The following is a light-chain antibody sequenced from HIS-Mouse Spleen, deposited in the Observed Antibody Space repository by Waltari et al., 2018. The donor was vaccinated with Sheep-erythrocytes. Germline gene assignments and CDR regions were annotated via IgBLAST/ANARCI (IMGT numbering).Light chain of an antibody. J-gene: IGLJ3*02. CDR1: SSAVGGYNY. CDR2: EVS. CDR3: SSYAGSNNWV. Sequence: QSALTQPPSASGSPGPSVPISCPGTSSAVGGYNYVPWYQQHPGKAPKLMIYEVSKRPSGVPDRFSGSKSGNTASLTVSGLQAEDEADYYCSSYAGSNNWVFGGGTKLTVL. V-gene: IGLV2-8*01.